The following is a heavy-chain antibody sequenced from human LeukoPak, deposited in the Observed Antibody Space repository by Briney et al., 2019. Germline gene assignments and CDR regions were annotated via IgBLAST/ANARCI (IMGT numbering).Heavy chain of an antibody. J-gene: IGHJ3*02. CDR2: IGDAGDR. V-gene: IGHV3-13*01. Sequence: GGSLRLSCAASGFTFSSYEMHGVRQGTGKGLEWVSAIGDAGDRYYAGSVKGRFTISRENAQNSLYLQWNSLRAGDTAVYYLVREGEAGTGAYDIWGQGTMVTVSS. CDR3: VREGEAGTGAYDI. D-gene: IGHD6-19*01. CDR1: GFTFSSYE.